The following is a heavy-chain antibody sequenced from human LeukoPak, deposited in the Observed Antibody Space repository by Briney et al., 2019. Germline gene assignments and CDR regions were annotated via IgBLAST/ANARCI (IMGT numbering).Heavy chain of an antibody. CDR2: INPSGGST. CDR1: GYTFTSYY. V-gene: IGHV1-46*01. J-gene: IGHJ4*02. Sequence: ASVKVSCKASGYTFTSYYMHWVRQAPGQGLEWMGIINPSGGSTSYAQKFQGRVTMTEDTSTDTAYMELSSLRSEDTAVYYCATDDPRGAAAGTSYFDYWGQGTLVTVSS. D-gene: IGHD6-13*01. CDR3: ATDDPRGAAAGTSYFDY.